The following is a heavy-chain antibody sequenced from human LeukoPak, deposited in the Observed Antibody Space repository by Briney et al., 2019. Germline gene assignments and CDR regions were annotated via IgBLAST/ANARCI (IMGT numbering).Heavy chain of an antibody. V-gene: IGHV4-30-4*08. CDR2: IYYSGST. CDR1: GGSISSGDYY. J-gene: IGHJ4*02. D-gene: IGHD1-26*01. Sequence: SETLSPTCTVSGGSISSGDYYWSWIRQPPGKGLEWIGYIYYSGSTYYNPSLKSRVTISVDTSKNQFSLKLSSVTAADTAVYYCASSVGATAVGYFDYWGQGTLVTVSS. CDR3: ASSVGATAVGYFDY.